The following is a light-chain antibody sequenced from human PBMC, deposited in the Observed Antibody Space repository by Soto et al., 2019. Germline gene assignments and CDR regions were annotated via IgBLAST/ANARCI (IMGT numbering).Light chain of an antibody. CDR1: SSDIGGYKY. V-gene: IGLV2-14*01. CDR3: QSYDSSLSGYV. CDR2: EVT. Sequence: QSALTQPASVSGSPGQSITISCTGTSSDIGGYKYVSWYQQHPGKAPKLMIYEVTYRPSGVSDRFSGSKSGTSASLAITGLQAEDEADYYCQSYDSSLSGYVFGTGTKVTV. J-gene: IGLJ1*01.